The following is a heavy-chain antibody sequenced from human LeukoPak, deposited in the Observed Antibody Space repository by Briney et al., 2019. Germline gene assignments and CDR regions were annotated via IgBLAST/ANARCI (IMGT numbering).Heavy chain of an antibody. D-gene: IGHD3-3*01. J-gene: IGHJ6*02. CDR2: INSDGSST. CDR3: ARDSDRFLEWSYYYYGMDV. Sequence: PGGSLRLSCAASGFTFSSYWLHWVRQAPGKGLVWVSRINSDGSSTSYADSVKGRFTISRDNAKNSLYLQMNSLRAEDTAVYYCARDSDRFLEWSYYYYGMDVWGQGTTVTVSS. CDR1: GFTFSSYW. V-gene: IGHV3-74*01.